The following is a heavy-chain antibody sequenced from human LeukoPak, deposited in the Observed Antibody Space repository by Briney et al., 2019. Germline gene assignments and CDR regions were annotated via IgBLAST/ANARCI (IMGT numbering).Heavy chain of an antibody. J-gene: IGHJ4*02. CDR3: AHTQVATLFDY. V-gene: IGHV2-5*02. Sequence: SGPTLVNPTQTLTLTCTFSGFSLSTSGEGVGWVRQPPGKALEWLALIYWDDDSRYNPSLKTRLSISKDSSKNQVVLTMTNMDPVDTATYYCAHTQVATLFDYWGQGTLVTVSS. CDR1: GFSLSTSGEG. CDR2: IYWDDDS. D-gene: IGHD5-12*01.